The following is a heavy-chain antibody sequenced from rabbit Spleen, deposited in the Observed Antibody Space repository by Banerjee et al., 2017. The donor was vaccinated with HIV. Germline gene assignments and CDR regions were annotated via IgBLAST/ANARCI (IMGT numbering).Heavy chain of an antibody. V-gene: IGHV1S45*01. D-gene: IGHD7-1*01. CDR2: IAGSSSGFI. J-gene: IGHJ6*01. Sequence: QEQLVESGGGLVTLGGSLKLSCKASGFDLSSYYYMCWVRQAPGKGLEWIACIAGSSSGFIYSATWAKGRFTCSKTSSTTVTLQMTSLTVADTATYFCARDTGTSFSTYGMDLWGPGTLVTVS. CDR1: GFDLSSYYY. CDR3: ARDTGTSFSTYGMDL.